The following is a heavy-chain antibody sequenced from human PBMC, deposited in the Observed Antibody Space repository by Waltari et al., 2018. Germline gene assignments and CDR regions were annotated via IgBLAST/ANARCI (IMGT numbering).Heavy chain of an antibody. J-gene: IGHJ5*02. Sequence: QVQLVESGGGVVQPGGSLRLSCAASGFTFSSYGMHWVRQAPGKGVEGVAFIRYDGSNKYYADSVKGRFTISRDNSKNTLYLQMNSLRAEDTAVYYCAKEGSYYWFDPWGQGTLVTVSS. CDR2: IRYDGSNK. CDR3: AKEGSYYWFDP. CDR1: GFTFSSYG. D-gene: IGHD1-26*01. V-gene: IGHV3-30*02.